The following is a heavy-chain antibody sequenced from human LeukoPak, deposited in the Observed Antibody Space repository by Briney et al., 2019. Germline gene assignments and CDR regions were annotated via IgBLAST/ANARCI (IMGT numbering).Heavy chain of an antibody. CDR3: ARAPLLRAAYNWFDP. CDR1: GFTFSSYS. V-gene: IGHV3-21*01. CDR2: ISSSISSI. Sequence: GGSLRLSCAASGFTFSSYSMNWVRQAPGKGLEWVSSISSSISSIYYADSVKGRFTISRDNATNSLYLQMNSLRAEDTAVYYCARAPLLRAAYNWFDPWGQGTLVTVSS. J-gene: IGHJ5*02. D-gene: IGHD2-15*01.